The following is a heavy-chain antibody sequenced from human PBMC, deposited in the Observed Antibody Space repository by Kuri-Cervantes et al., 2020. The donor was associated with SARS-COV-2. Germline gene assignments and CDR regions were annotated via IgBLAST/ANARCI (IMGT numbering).Heavy chain of an antibody. J-gene: IGHJ6*03. Sequence: GESLKISCAASGFTFSSYWMSWVRQAPGKGLEWVANIKQDGSEKYYVDSVKGRFTISRDNAKNSLYLQMNSLRAEDTAVYYCARDYPLRWPFWNYYYYMDFWGKGTTVTVSS. CDR1: GFTFSSYW. D-gene: IGHD4-23*01. CDR2: IKQDGSEK. CDR3: ARDYPLRWPFWNYYYYMDF. V-gene: IGHV3-7*01.